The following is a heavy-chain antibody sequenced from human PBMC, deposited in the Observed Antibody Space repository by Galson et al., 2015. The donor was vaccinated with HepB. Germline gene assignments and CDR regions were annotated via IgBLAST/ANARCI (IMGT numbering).Heavy chain of an antibody. J-gene: IGHJ4*02. Sequence: SVKVSCKASGYILSVYGISWVRQAPGQGLEWMGWIRGHNGNTNYAQKFQGRITMTTDTSTNTAYMELRSLRSDDTAVYYCARDGGGWVTFGGDIVDFDSWGQGTLVTVSS. CDR3: ARDGGGWVTFGGDIVDFDS. D-gene: IGHD3-16*02. V-gene: IGHV1-18*01. CDR2: IRGHNGNT. CDR1: GYILSVYG.